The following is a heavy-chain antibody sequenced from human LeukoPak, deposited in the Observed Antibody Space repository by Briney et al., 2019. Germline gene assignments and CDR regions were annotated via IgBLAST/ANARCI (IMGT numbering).Heavy chain of an antibody. CDR3: ARGLGDSFGFDY. J-gene: IGHJ4*02. D-gene: IGHD3-9*01. V-gene: IGHV4-59*08. CDR1: GGSISSYY. CDR2: IYYSGST. Sequence: PSETLSLTCTVSGGSISSYYWSWIRQPPGKGLEWIGYIYYSGSTNYNPSLKSRVTISVDTSKNQFSLKLSSVTAADTAVYYCARGLGDSFGFDYWGRGTLVTVSS.